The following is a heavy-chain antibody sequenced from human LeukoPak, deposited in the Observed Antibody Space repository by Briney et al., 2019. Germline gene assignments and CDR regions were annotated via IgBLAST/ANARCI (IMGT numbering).Heavy chain of an antibody. J-gene: IGHJ4*02. CDR3: ARHRYSSSSEGFDY. CDR1: GGSISSYY. CDR2: IYYSGST. V-gene: IGHV4-59*08. Sequence: SETLSLTCTVSGGSISSYYWRWIRQPPGKGLDWIGYIYYSGSTYYNPSLKSRLTIPVDTSKNQFSLKLSSVTAADTAVYYCARHRYSSSSEGFDYWGQGTLVTVSS. D-gene: IGHD6-6*01.